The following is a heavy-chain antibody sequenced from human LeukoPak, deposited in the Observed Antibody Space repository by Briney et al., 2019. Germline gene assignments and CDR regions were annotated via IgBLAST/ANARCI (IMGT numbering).Heavy chain of an antibody. V-gene: IGHV3-74*01. CDR2: INTDGSST. D-gene: IGHD2-21*01. CDR3: ARTVRCGGDCFAFDY. Sequence: GRSLRLSCAASGFTLSSYAMHWVRQAPGKGLVWVSRINTDGSSTSYADSVKGRFTISRDNAKNTLYLQMNSLRAEDTAVYYCARTVRCGGDCFAFDYWGQGTLVTVSS. J-gene: IGHJ4*02. CDR1: GFTLSSYA.